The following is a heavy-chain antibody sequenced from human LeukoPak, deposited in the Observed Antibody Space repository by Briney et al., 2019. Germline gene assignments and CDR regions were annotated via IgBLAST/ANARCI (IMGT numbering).Heavy chain of an antibody. CDR1: GFTFSSFA. CDR3: AKVGRPYRSFVASSFDY. CDR2: ISGSGGST. Sequence: PGGSLRLSCAASGFTFSSFAMSWVRQAPGKGLEWVSAISGSGGSTYYADSVKGRLTISRDNSKNTLYLQMNSLTAEDTAVYYCAKVGRPYRSFVASSFDYWGQGTLVTVSS. D-gene: IGHD2-21*01. J-gene: IGHJ4*02. V-gene: IGHV3-23*01.